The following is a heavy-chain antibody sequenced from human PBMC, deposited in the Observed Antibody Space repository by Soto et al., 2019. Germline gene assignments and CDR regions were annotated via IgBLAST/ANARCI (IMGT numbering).Heavy chain of an antibody. J-gene: IGHJ4*02. V-gene: IGHV3-66*01. Sequence: EVQLVESGGGLVQPGGSLRLSCAASGFTVNSNYMSWVRQAPGKGLEWVSVIYSDGSTYYADSVKGRFIISRDNSNNPIYFQMNSLRAEDTAVYYCATLTKYDILTGFYPCWGQGTLVTVSS. CDR2: IYSDGST. D-gene: IGHD3-9*01. CDR1: GFTVNSNY. CDR3: ATLTKYDILTGFYPC.